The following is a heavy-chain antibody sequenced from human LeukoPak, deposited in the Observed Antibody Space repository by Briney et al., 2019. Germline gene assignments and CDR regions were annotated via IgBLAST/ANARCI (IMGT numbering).Heavy chain of an antibody. CDR3: VTSYDILIGYFGY. D-gene: IGHD3-9*01. Sequence: GGSLRLSCAASGFTFSSYWMSWVRQAPGKGLEWVCRSRNKRNNYTTQYAASVEGRFTISRDDSKNSLYLQMNSLRAEDTAVFYCVTSYDILIGYFGYWGQGTLVTVSS. J-gene: IGHJ4*02. V-gene: IGHV3-72*01. CDR1: GFTFSSYW. CDR2: SRNKRNNYTT.